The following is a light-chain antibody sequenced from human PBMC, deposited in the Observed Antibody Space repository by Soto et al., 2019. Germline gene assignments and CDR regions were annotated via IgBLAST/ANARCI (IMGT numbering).Light chain of an antibody. J-gene: IGLJ1*01. V-gene: IGLV2-14*01. CDR2: DVS. Sequence: QSVLTQPASVSWSPGQSITISCTGTSSDVGGYSYVSWYQQHPGKAPKLMIYDVSNRPSGVSNLFSGSKSGNTASLTISGLQPEDEADYYCSSYTSISTLSYVFGTGTKVTVL. CDR1: SSDVGGYSY. CDR3: SSYTSISTLSYV.